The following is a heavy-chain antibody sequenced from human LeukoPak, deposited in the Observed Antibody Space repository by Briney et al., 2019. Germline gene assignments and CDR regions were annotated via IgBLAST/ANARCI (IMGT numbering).Heavy chain of an antibody. J-gene: IGHJ5*02. CDR3: VRSKSGTYGWFDP. CDR1: GPSFSTSW. Sequence: GGSLRLSCAASGPSFSTSWMHWVRQAPGKGLVWVARLNSDGSNTIYADSVKGRFTISRDNAKNTLYLQMNSLRAEDTAVYYCVRSKSGTYGWFDPWGQGTLVTVSS. V-gene: IGHV3-74*01. CDR2: LNSDGSNT. D-gene: IGHD4-17*01.